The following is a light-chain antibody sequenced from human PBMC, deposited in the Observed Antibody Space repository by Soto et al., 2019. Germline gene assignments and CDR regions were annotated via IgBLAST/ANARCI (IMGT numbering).Light chain of an antibody. Sequence: EIVLTQSPGTLSLSPGERATLSCRASQSVSGSYLAWFQLKPGQAPRLLIYGAFNRATGIPDRFGGSGSGTDFTLTISRLEPEDFAVYYCQQYGSSSYTFGQGTKLEIK. V-gene: IGKV3-20*01. CDR2: GAF. CDR3: QQYGSSSYT. CDR1: QSVSGSY. J-gene: IGKJ2*01.